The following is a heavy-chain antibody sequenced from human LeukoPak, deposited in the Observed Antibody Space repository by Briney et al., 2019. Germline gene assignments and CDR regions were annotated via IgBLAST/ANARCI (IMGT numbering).Heavy chain of an antibody. Sequence: GGYLRRSGAASGFTFSSYEMNWVRQAPGKGLEWVSYISSSGSTIYYADSVKGRFAISRDNAKNSLYLQMNSLRAEDTAVYYCAIDYYDASFDYWGQGTLVTVSS. J-gene: IGHJ4*02. V-gene: IGHV3-48*03. CDR3: AIDYYDASFDY. CDR2: ISSSGSTI. D-gene: IGHD3-22*01. CDR1: GFTFSSYE.